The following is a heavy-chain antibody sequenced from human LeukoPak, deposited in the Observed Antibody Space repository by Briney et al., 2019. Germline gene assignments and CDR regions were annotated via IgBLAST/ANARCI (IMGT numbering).Heavy chain of an antibody. CDR3: ARGGYDFWSGYYTGINY. CDR2: MNPNSGNT. D-gene: IGHD3-3*01. V-gene: IGHV1-8*01. J-gene: IGHJ4*02. CDR1: GYTFTSYD. Sequence: ASVKVSCKASGYTFTSYDINWVRQATGQGLEWMGWMNPNSGNTGYAQKFRGRVTMTRNTSISTAHMELSSLRSEDTAVYYCARGGYDFWSGYYTGINYWGQGTLVTVSS.